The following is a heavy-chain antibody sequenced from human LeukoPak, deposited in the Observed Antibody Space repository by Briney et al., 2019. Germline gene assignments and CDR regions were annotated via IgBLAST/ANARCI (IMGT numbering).Heavy chain of an antibody. CDR3: AIQAVVAAPFDY. CDR2: FYYRGST. V-gene: IGHV4-39*01. J-gene: IGHJ4*02. Sequence: PSETLSLTCIVSGGSIGSSSYYWGWIRQPPGKGLEGIGSFYYRGSTYYNPSLKSRVTISVDTSKKQFSLKLSCVTAAETAVYYCAIQAVVAAPFDYWGQGTLVTVPS. D-gene: IGHD2-15*01. CDR1: GGSIGSSSYY.